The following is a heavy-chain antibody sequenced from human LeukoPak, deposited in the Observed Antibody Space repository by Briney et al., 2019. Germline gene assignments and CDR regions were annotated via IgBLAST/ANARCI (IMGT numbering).Heavy chain of an antibody. J-gene: IGHJ5*02. CDR3: ARIRRAVAGGFDP. CDR2: IYYSGST. D-gene: IGHD6-19*01. Sequence: PSETLSLTCTVSGGSISSSSYYWGWIRQPPGKGLEWIGSIYYSGSTYYNPSLKSRVTISVDTSKNQFSLKLSSVTAADTAVYYCARIRRAVAGGFDPWGQGTLVTVSS. V-gene: IGHV4-39*07. CDR1: GGSISSSSYY.